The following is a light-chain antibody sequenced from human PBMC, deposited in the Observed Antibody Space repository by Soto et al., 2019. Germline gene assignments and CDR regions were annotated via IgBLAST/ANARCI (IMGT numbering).Light chain of an antibody. V-gene: IGKV4-1*01. J-gene: IGKJ2*01. Sequence: DIVMTQSPDSLAVSLGERATINCKSSQSVLYSSNNKNYLAWYQQRPGQPPKLLIYWASTRESGVPDRFSGSGSGTDFTLTITSLQAEDVAVYSCQQYESTPPTCGQGPKLEIK. CDR1: QSVLYSSNNKNY. CDR2: WAS. CDR3: QQYESTPPT.